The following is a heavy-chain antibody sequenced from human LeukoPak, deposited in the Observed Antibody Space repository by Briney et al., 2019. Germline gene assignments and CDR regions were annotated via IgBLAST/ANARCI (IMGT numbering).Heavy chain of an antibody. CDR1: GFTFSSYW. D-gene: IGHD5-18*01. V-gene: IGHV3-74*01. Sequence: GGSQRLSCAASGFTFSSYWMHWVRQPPGKGLVWVSCINSHGSTTSYADSVKGRFTISRDNAKNTVYLQLNSLRAEDTAVYYCARGGAYSYGYVGYWGQGTLVTVSS. CDR3: ARGGAYSYGYVGY. CDR2: INSHGSTT. J-gene: IGHJ4*02.